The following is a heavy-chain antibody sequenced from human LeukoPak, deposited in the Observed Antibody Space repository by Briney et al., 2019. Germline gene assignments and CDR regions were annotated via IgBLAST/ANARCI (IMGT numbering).Heavy chain of an antibody. J-gene: IGHJ3*02. CDR2: IYYSGSMNYIGGT. CDR1: GGSISSYY. D-gene: IGHD2-2*01. CDR3: ARVGCSSTSRPRRNSFDI. Sequence: SETLSLICTVSGGSISSYYWSWIRQPPGKGLEWIGYIYYSGSMNYIGGTYYNPSLQSRVTISVDTSKNQFSLNLSSVTAADTAVYYCARVGCSSTSRPRRNSFDIWGQGTTVTVSS. V-gene: IGHV4-59*01.